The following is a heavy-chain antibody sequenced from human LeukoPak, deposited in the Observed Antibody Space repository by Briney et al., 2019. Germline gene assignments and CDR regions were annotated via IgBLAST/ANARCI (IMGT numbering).Heavy chain of an antibody. V-gene: IGHV1-8*03. J-gene: IGHJ6*03. CDR2: MNPNSGNT. D-gene: IGHD2-15*01. CDR1: GYTFTSYD. Sequence: ASVKVSCKASGYTFTSYDINWVRQATGQGLEWMGWMNPNSGNTGYAQKFQGRVTITRNTSISTAYMELSSLRSEDTAVYYCARGGWSYYYMDVWGKGTTVTVSS. CDR3: ARGGWSYYYMDV.